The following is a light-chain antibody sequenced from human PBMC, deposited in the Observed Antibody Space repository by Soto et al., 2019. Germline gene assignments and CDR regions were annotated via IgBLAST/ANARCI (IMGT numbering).Light chain of an antibody. V-gene: IGLV2-14*03. CDR1: STDIGDYNF. CDR3: SSYTSTPTHIL. CDR2: DVS. J-gene: IGLJ2*01. Sequence: QSALTQPASVSGSPGQSITISCTGTSTDIGDYNFVSWYQQHPDKAPKLIIYDVSDRPSGVSTRFSGSKSGNTASLTISGLQAADEADYYCSSYTSTPTHILFGGGTKLTVL.